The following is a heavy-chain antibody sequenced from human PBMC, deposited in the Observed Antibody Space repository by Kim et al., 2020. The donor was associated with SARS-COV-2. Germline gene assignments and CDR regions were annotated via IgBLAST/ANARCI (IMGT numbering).Heavy chain of an antibody. CDR3: AREAAAGTPSWFDP. V-gene: IGHV4-59*13. CDR2: IYYSGST. J-gene: IGHJ5*02. CDR1: GGSISSYY. D-gene: IGHD6-13*01. Sequence: SETLSLTCTVSGGSISSYYWSWIRQPPGKGLEWIGYIYYSGSTNYNPSLKSRVTISVDTSKNQFSLKLSSVTAADTAVCYCAREAAAGTPSWFDPWGQGTLVTVSP.